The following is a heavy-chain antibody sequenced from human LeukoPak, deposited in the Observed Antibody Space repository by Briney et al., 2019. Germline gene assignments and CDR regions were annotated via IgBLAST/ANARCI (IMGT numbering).Heavy chain of an antibody. CDR1: GGTFSSYA. CDR2: IIPIFGTA. CDR3: ARGGSGSYYNGNYYYYMDV. D-gene: IGHD3-10*01. V-gene: IGHV1-69*13. Sequence: SVKVSCKASGGTFSSYAISWVRQAPGQGLEWMGGIIPIFGTANYAQKFQGRVTITADESTSTAYMELSSLRSEDTAVYYCARGGSGSYYNGNYYYYMDVWGKGTTVTISS. J-gene: IGHJ6*03.